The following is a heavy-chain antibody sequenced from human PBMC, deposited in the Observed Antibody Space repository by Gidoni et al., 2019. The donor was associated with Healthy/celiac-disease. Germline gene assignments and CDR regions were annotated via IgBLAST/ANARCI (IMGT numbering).Heavy chain of an antibody. Sequence: EVQLVESGGGLIQPGGSLRLSCAASGFTVRSTYMSWVRQAPGKGLEWVSVIYSGGSTYYADSVKGRFTISRDNSKNTLYLQMNSLRAEDTAVYYCARPISSTSYKSYYYYGMDVWGQGTTVTVSS. CDR1: GFTVRSTY. CDR2: IYSGGST. CDR3: ARPISSTSYKSYYYYGMDV. V-gene: IGHV3-53*01. J-gene: IGHJ6*02. D-gene: IGHD2-2*01.